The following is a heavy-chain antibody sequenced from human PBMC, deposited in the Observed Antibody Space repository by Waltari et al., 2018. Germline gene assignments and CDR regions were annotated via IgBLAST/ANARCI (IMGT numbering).Heavy chain of an antibody. CDR1: GFTFSSYS. D-gene: IGHD5-12*01. Sequence: EVQLVESGGGLVKPGGSLRLSCAASGFTFSSYSMNWVRQAPGNGLEWVLSISSSSSYIYYADSVKGRFTIARDNAKNSLYLQMNSLRAEDTAVYYCARSQRDGSDYWGQGTLVTVSS. CDR3: ARSQRDGSDY. J-gene: IGHJ4*02. V-gene: IGHV3-21*01. CDR2: ISSSSSYI.